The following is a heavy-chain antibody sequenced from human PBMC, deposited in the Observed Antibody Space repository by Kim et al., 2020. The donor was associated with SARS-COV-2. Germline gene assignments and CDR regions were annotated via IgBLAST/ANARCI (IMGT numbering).Heavy chain of an antibody. CDR2: ISYDGSNK. D-gene: IGHD3-10*02. CDR3: ARPVRGGRGTAGRTPPGAEYFQH. J-gene: IGHJ1*01. CDR1: GFTFSSYA. Sequence: GGSLRLSCAASGFTFSSYAMHWVRQAPGKGLEWVAVISYDGSNKYYADSVKGRFTISRDNSKNTLYLQMNSLRAEDTAVYYCARPVRGGRGTAGRTPPGAEYFQHWGQGTLVTVSS. V-gene: IGHV3-30*04.